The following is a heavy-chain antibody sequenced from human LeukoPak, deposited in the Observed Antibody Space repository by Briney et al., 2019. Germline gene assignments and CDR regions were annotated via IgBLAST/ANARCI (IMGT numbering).Heavy chain of an antibody. CDR3: ARRPRNSGSDDGPSGLDY. CDR1: GESFSGYY. CDR2: INNSGNT. J-gene: IGHJ4*02. V-gene: IGHV4-34*01. D-gene: IGHD1-26*01. Sequence: PSETLSLTCAVYGESFSGYYWTWIRQPPGKGLEWIGEINNSGNTNYNPSFKSRATISVDTSKNQFSLKMSSVTAADTAVYYCARRPRNSGSDDGPSGLDYWGQGTQVTVSS.